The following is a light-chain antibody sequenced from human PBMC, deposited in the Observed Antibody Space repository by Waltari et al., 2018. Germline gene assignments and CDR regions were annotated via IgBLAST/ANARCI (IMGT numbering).Light chain of an antibody. J-gene: IGLJ3*02. CDR1: SYHIGSNT. Sequence: QXVLTXXXSASGAPXQRVTIPCSGSSYHIGSNTVXWYQQLPGTAPXLLINSNXQRPSGVPXRXXGXXAGTSXSLAISGLQSEDEADYYXXAWDDSLXXWVFGXXTXLTVL. V-gene: IGLV1-44*01. CDR3: XAWDDSLXXWV. CDR2: SNX.